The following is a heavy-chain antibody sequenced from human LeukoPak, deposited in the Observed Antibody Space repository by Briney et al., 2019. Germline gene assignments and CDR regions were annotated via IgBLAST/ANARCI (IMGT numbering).Heavy chain of an antibody. CDR1: GFTLSSYS. CDR2: ISSSSSYI. D-gene: IGHD6-19*01. J-gene: IGHJ4*02. CDR3: ARGVSGYSSGWSFDY. Sequence: PGGSLRLSCAASGFTLSSYSMNWVRQAPGKGLEWVSSISSSSSYIYYADSVKGRFTISRDNAKNSLYLQMNSLRAEDTAVYYCARGVSGYSSGWSFDYWGQGTLVTVSS. V-gene: IGHV3-21*01.